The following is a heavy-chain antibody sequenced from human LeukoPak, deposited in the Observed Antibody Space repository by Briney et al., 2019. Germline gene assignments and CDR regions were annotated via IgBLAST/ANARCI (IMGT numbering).Heavy chain of an antibody. CDR3: ASEGVSGTYYYDSRGYWGLNWFDP. J-gene: IGHJ5*02. Sequence: ASVKVSCKASGYTFTSYYMHWVRQAPGQGLEWMGIINPSGGGTSYAQKFQGRVTMTRDTSTSTVYMELSSLRSEDTAVYYCASEGVSGTYYYDSRGYWGLNWFDPWGQGTLVTVSS. CDR2: INPSGGGT. D-gene: IGHD3-22*01. V-gene: IGHV1-46*01. CDR1: GYTFTSYY.